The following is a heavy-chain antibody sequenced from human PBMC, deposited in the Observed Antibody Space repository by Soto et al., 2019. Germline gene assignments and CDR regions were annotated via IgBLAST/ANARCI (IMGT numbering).Heavy chain of an antibody. Sequence: LSLTCTVSGDSMTSDNFYWTWIRQLPGKGLEWIGYIYNNGRTYYNPSLKSRLSISVDTSKSHFSLSLTSVTAADTALYYCVRGVYTHGHETLEYRGQGTQGTVSS. J-gene: IGHJ4*01. CDR1: GDSMTSDNFY. CDR2: IYNNGRT. V-gene: IGHV4-31*02. CDR3: VRGVYTHGHETLEY. D-gene: IGHD6-6*01.